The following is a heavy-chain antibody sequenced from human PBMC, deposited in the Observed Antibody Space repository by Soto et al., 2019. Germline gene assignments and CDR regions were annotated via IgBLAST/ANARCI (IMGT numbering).Heavy chain of an antibody. CDR1: GGTFSTYA. Sequence: QVQLVQSGAEVKKPGSSVNVSCKASGGTFSTYAISWVRQAPGQGLEWMGGIIPLFGTANYAQKFQGRVKITADESTSTAYMELSSLRSEDTAVYYCAADVGASARTFDYWGQGSLVTVSS. J-gene: IGHJ4*02. D-gene: IGHD1-26*01. CDR3: AADVGASARTFDY. V-gene: IGHV1-69*01. CDR2: IIPLFGTA.